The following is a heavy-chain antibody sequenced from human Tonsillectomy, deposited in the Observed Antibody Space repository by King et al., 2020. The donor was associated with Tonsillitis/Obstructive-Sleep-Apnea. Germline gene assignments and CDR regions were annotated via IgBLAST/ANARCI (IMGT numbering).Heavy chain of an antibody. Sequence: VQLVESGGGVVQPGRSLRLSCAASGFTFSSYGMHWVRQAPGKGLGWVAVIWYDGSNKYYADSVKGRFTISRATSKNTLYLQMNSLRAEDTAVYYCARGGGDSVSFDFDYWGQGTLVTVSS. J-gene: IGHJ4*02. D-gene: IGHD2-21*02. V-gene: IGHV3-33*01. CDR3: ARGGGDSVSFDFDY. CDR1: GFTFSSYG. CDR2: IWYDGSNK.